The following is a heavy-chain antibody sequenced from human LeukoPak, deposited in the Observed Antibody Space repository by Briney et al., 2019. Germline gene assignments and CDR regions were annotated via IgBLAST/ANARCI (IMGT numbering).Heavy chain of an antibody. CDR2: VYYSGST. J-gene: IGHJ3*02. CDR3: ARRRAAYHAFDI. Sequence: SETLSLTCTVSGGSISTYYWSWIRQPPGKGLEWIGYVYYSGSTNYNPSLMGRVTMSVDTSKKQFSLKLSSVTAADTAVYYCARRRAAYHAFDIWGQGTMVTVSS. V-gene: IGHV4-59*01. D-gene: IGHD2-2*01. CDR1: GGSISTYY.